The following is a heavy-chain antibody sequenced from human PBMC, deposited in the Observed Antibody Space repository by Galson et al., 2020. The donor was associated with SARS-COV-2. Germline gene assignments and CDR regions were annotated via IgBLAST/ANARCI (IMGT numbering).Heavy chain of an antibody. Sequence: SGPTLVKPTQTLTLTCTFSGFSLSTSGVGVGWIRQPPGKALEWLALIYWDDDKRYSPSLKSRLTITKDTSKNQVVLTMTNMDPVDTATYYCEREMDTYYYDSSGYHPFDYWGQGTLVTVSS. CDR3: EREMDTYYYDSSGYHPFDY. J-gene: IGHJ4*02. CDR1: GFSLSTSGVG. V-gene: IGHV2-5*02. CDR2: IYWDDDK. D-gene: IGHD3-22*01.